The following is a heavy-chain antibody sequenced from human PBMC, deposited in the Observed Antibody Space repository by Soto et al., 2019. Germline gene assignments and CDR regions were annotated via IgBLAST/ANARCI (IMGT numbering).Heavy chain of an antibody. D-gene: IGHD6-19*01. J-gene: IGHJ4*02. V-gene: IGHV3-21*01. CDR1: GFTFSSYA. CDR3: ARHLNSIAVAVSY. CDR2: ISSSSSYI. Sequence: SLRLSCAASGFTFSSYAMSWVRQAPGKGLEWVSAISSSSSYIYYADSVKGRFTISRDNAKNSLYLQMNSLRAEDTAVYYCARHLNSIAVAVSYWGQGTLVTVSS.